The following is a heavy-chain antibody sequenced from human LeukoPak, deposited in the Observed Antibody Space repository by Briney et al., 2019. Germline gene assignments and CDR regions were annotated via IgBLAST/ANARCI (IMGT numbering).Heavy chain of an antibody. J-gene: IGHJ3*02. Sequence: KPSETLSLTCAVYGGSFSGYYWSWIRQPPGKGLEWIGEISHSGSTNYNPSLKSRVTISVDTSKNQFSLKLSSVTAADTAVYYCARVTIFGVVPFDIWGQGTMVTVSS. V-gene: IGHV4-34*01. CDR1: GGSFSGYY. CDR3: ARVTIFGVVPFDI. CDR2: ISHSGST. D-gene: IGHD3-3*01.